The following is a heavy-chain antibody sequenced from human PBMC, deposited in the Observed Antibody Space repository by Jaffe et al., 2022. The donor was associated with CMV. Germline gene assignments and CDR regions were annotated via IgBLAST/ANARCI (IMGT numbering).Heavy chain of an antibody. CDR2: ISAYNGNT. V-gene: IGHV1-18*01. J-gene: IGHJ6*02. D-gene: IGHD3-22*01. Sequence: QVQLVQSGAEVKKPGASVKVSCKASGYTFTSYGISWVRQAPGQGLEWMGWISAYNGNTNYAQKLQGRVTMTTDTSTSTAYMELRSLRSDDTAVYYCARDKVHTMIVVGAYYYGMDVWGQGTTVTVSS. CDR1: GYTFTSYG. CDR3: ARDKVHTMIVVGAYYYGMDV.